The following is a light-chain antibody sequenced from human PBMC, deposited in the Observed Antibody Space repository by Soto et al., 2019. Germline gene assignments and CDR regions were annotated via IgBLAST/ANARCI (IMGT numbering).Light chain of an antibody. J-gene: IGLJ1*01. Sequence: QSVLTQPPSASGSPGQSVTISCTGTSSDVGGYNYVSWYQQHPGKAPKLMIYEVSKRPSGVPDRFSGSKSGNTASLTVSGLQAEDEADYYGSSYAGSHNFYGFRTGTKVTV. CDR2: EVS. CDR1: SSDVGGYNY. CDR3: SSYAGSHNFYG. V-gene: IGLV2-8*01.